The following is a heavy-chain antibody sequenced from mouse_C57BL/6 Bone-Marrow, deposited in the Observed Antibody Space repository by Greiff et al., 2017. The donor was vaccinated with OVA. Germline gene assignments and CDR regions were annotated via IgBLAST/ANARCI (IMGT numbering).Heavy chain of an antibody. CDR1: GYSITSGYD. CDR3: ARGGTDRPRQLRPYFDY. J-gene: IGHJ2*01. Sequence: EVKLMESGPGMVKPSQSLSLTCTVTGYSITSGYDWHWIRHFPGNKLEWMGYISYSGSTNYNPSLKSRISITHDTSTNHFFLKLTSVTTEDTATYYCARGGTDRPRQLRPYFDYWGQGTTLTVSS. D-gene: IGHD3-2*02. CDR2: ISYSGST. V-gene: IGHV3-1*01.